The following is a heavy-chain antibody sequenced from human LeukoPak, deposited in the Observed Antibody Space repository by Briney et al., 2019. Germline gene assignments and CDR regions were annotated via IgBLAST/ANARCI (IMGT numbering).Heavy chain of an antibody. D-gene: IGHD3-22*01. CDR3: ARDQMVYYYDSSVPRNYYYGMDV. J-gene: IGHJ6*02. V-gene: IGHV3-21*01. CDR1: GFTFSSYS. CDR2: ISSSSSYI. Sequence: PGVSLRLSCAASGFTFSSYSMNWVRQAPGKGLEWVSSISSSSSYIYYADSVNGRFTISRDNAKNSLYLQMNSLRAEDTAVYYCARDQMVYYYDSSVPRNYYYGMDVWGQGTTVTVSS.